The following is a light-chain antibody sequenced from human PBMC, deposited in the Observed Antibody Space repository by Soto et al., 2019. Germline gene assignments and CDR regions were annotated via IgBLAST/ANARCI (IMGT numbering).Light chain of an antibody. CDR3: QQYNSYS. CDR1: QSISTS. V-gene: IGKV1-5*03. CDR2: KAS. J-gene: IGKJ1*01. Sequence: DIQMTQSPSTLSASVGDRVTVTCRASQSISTSLAWYQQKPGKAPKLLIYKASNLESGVPSRFSGSGSGTEFTLTISSLQPDDFATYYCQQYNSYSFGQGTKVDIK.